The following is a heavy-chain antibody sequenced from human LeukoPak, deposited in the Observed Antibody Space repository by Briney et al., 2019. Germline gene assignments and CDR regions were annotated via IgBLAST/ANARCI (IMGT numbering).Heavy chain of an antibody. CDR3: QTYNWNYDRTLLDDY. CDR2: IKSKTDGGTT. V-gene: IGHV3-15*01. D-gene: IGHD1-7*01. Sequence: MPGGSLRLSCAASGFTFSNAWVSWVRQAPGKGLEWVGRIKSKTDGGTTDYAAPVKGRFTISRHDSKNTLYLQMNSLNTEDTAVYYSQTYNWNYDRTLLDDYWGQGTLVTVSS. J-gene: IGHJ4*02. CDR1: GFTFSNAW.